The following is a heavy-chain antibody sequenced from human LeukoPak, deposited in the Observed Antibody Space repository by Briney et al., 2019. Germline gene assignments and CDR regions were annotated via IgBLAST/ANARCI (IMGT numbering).Heavy chain of an antibody. V-gene: IGHV1-2*02. D-gene: IGHD6-19*01. Sequence: ASVKVSCKASGYSFSGFYMHWVRQAPGQGLEWMGWIIPNTGGTNYAQKFQGRVTMTRDTTISTAYMELSSLRSDDTAVYYCARVWLIVVTGTGHLDYWGQGTLVTVSS. CDR3: ARVWLIVVTGTGHLDY. CDR2: IIPNTGGT. CDR1: GYSFSGFY. J-gene: IGHJ4*02.